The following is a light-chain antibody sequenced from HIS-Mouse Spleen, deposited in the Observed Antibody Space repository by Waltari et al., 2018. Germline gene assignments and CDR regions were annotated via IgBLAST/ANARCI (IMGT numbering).Light chain of an antibody. J-gene: IGKJ2*01. V-gene: IGKV1-33*01. CDR2: DAS. CDR3: QQYDNLLMYT. Sequence: DIQMTQSPSSLSASVGDRVTITCQASQDISNYLNWYKQKPGKAPKLLIYDASNLETGVPSRFSGSGSGTDFTFTISSLQPEDIATYYCQQYDNLLMYTFGQGTKLEIK. CDR1: QDISNY.